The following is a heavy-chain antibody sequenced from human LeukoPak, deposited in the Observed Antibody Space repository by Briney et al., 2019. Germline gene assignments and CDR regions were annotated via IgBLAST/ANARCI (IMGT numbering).Heavy chain of an antibody. D-gene: IGHD1-1*01. J-gene: IGHJ4*02. Sequence: GEALKISCKGYGYSFTNFWIAWVRQMPGKGLEWMGIIYPANSDTKYSPSFQGQVTTSADRSITTAYLQWSTLQASDTAMYYCARSETTGTASPFDSWGQGTLVTVSS. CDR2: IYPANSDT. CDR3: ARSETTGTASPFDS. V-gene: IGHV5-51*01. CDR1: GYSFTNFW.